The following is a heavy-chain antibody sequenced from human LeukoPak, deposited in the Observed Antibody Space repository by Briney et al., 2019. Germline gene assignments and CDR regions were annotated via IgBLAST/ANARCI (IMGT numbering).Heavy chain of an antibody. CDR1: GGSISGHY. J-gene: IGHJ4*02. D-gene: IGHD6-19*01. CDR3: ARDRSGWYGSEY. CDR2: IYSSGST. V-gene: IGHV4-4*07. Sequence: SETLSLTCTVSGGSISGHYWSWVRQPAEKGLEWIGRIYSSGSTNYNPSLKSRVTMSVDTSKNQFFLKLSSVTAADTAVYYCARDRSGWYGSEYWGQGNLVTVSS.